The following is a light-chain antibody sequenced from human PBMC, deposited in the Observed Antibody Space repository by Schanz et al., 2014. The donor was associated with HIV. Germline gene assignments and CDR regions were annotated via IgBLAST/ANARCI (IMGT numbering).Light chain of an antibody. CDR3: QQYGSSPPT. Sequence: EIVLTQSPGTLSLSPGERATLSCRASQSVSRYLAWYQQKPGQAPRLLIYGASSRATGIPDRFSGSGSGTDFTLTISRLEPEDFAVYYCQQYGSSPPTFGPGTKVDIK. V-gene: IGKV3-20*01. J-gene: IGKJ3*01. CDR1: QSVSRY. CDR2: GAS.